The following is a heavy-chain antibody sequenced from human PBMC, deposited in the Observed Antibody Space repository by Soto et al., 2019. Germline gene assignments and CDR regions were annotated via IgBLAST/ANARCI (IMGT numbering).Heavy chain of an antibody. V-gene: IGHV4-59*08. J-gene: IGHJ4*02. D-gene: IGHD5-12*01. CDR1: GGSISSYY. CDR3: ARGYSGYEALFDY. Sequence: PSETLSLTCTVSGGSISSYYWSWIRQPPGKGLEWIGYIYYSGSTNYNPSLKSRVTISVDTSKNQFSLKLSSVTAADTAVYYCARGYSGYEALFDYWGQGTLVTVSS. CDR2: IYYSGST.